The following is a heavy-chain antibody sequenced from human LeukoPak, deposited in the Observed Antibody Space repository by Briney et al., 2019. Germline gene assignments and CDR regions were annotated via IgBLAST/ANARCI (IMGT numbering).Heavy chain of an antibody. Sequence: GGSLRLSCAASGFTFSSYAMSWVRQAPGKGLEWVSAISGSGGSTYYADSVKGRFTISRDNSKNTLYLQMNSLRAEDTAVYYCAKAGGYSSYRYYFDYWGQGTLVTVSS. CDR2: ISGSGGST. CDR1: GFTFSSYA. D-gene: IGHD5-12*01. V-gene: IGHV3-23*01. J-gene: IGHJ4*02. CDR3: AKAGGYSSYRYYFDY.